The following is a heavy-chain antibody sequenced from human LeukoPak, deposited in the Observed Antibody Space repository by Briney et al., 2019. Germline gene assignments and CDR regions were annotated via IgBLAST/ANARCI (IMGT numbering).Heavy chain of an antibody. J-gene: IGHJ4*02. CDR2: ISASGGP. CDR1: GFTFSSSA. V-gene: IGHV3-23*01. D-gene: IGHD6-19*01. Sequence: GGSLRLCCAASGFTFSSSAMSWVRQAPGKGLEWVSEISASGGPHYPDSVKGRFTISRDNSKNMLYLQMDSLRADDTAIYYCAKERSVAGTEFDYWGQGTLVTVSS. CDR3: AKERSVAGTEFDY.